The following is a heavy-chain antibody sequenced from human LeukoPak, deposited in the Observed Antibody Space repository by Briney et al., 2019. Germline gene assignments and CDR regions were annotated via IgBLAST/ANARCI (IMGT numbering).Heavy chain of an antibody. J-gene: IGHJ6*02. Sequence: GGSLRLSCAASGFTVSSNYMSWVRQAPGKGLEWVSVIYSGGSTYYADSVKGRFTISRDNSKNTLYLQMNSLRAEDTAVYYCARDLSGYYGSGSYYGTPDYYYGMDVWGQGTTVTVSS. CDR1: GFTVSSNY. V-gene: IGHV3-66*01. CDR2: IYSGGST. D-gene: IGHD3-10*01. CDR3: ARDLSGYYGSGSYYGTPDYYYGMDV.